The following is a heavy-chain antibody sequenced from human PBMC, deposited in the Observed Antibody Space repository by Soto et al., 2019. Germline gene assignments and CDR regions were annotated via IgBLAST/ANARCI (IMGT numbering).Heavy chain of an antibody. Sequence: PGESLKISCTGFGYTFTTFWISWVRRMPGRGLEWMGRIDPRDSYTNYSPSFQGHVTISVDKSISTVYLQWGSLKASDTAIDYCARLYCSSSTCDSWFDPWGQGTLVTVSS. CDR2: IDPRDSYT. J-gene: IGHJ5*02. V-gene: IGHV5-10-1*01. D-gene: IGHD2-2*01. CDR1: GYTFTTFW. CDR3: ARLYCSSSTCDSWFDP.